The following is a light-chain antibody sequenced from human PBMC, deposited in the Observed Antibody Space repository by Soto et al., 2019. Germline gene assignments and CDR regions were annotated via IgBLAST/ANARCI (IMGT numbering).Light chain of an antibody. J-gene: IGLJ2*01. Sequence: QSALTQPASVSGSPGQSITISCTGTISDVGSFNLVSWYQHHPGKAPKLMIYEVTKRPSGVSNRFSGSKSGNTASLTISGLQAEDEADYYCCSYEGSDVVVFGGGTKLTV. V-gene: IGLV2-23*02. CDR3: CSYEGSDVVV. CDR2: EVT. CDR1: ISDVGSFNL.